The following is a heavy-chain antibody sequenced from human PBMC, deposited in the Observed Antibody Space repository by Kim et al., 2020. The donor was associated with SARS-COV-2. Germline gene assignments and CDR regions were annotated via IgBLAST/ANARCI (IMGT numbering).Heavy chain of an antibody. Sequence: ASVKVSCKASGYTFTSYAMHWVRQAPGQRLEWMGWINAGNGNTKYSQKFQGRVTITRDTSASTAYMELSSLRSEDTAVYYCARDELLWFGESYFDYWGQGTLVIVSS. J-gene: IGHJ4*02. V-gene: IGHV1-3*01. CDR2: INAGNGNT. CDR1: GYTFTSYA. D-gene: IGHD3-10*01. CDR3: ARDELLWFGESYFDY.